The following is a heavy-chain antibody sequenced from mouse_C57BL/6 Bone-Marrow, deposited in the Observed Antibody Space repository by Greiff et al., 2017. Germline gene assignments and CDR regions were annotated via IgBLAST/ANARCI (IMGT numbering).Heavy chain of an antibody. J-gene: IGHJ2*01. CDR1: GYIFTEYT. Sequence: QVQLQQSGAELVKPGASVKLSCKASGYIFTEYTIHWVKQRSGQGLEWIGWFYPGSGGIKYNERFKDKATLTADKSSNTVYMELSRLTSEDSAVYGGARHERYYDYEGYFDYWGQGTTLTVSS. D-gene: IGHD2-4*01. V-gene: IGHV1-62-2*01. CDR3: ARHERYYDYEGYFDY. CDR2: FYPGSGGI.